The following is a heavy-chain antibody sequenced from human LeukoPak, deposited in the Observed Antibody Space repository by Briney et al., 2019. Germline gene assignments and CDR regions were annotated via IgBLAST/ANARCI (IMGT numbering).Heavy chain of an antibody. J-gene: IGHJ5*02. D-gene: IGHD2-8*02. CDR2: TYYRYKWYN. CDR1: RDRVSSNNAA. V-gene: IGHV6-1*01. Sequence: SQTLSPTCAIARDRVSSNNAAWNWIRQSPSRGLEWLGTTYYRYKWYNDYAVSVKSRITINPDTSKNHFSLHLSSVSPDDTAVYYCAKEATVLGDCFVPWGQGSLVTVSS. CDR3: AKEATVLGDCFVP.